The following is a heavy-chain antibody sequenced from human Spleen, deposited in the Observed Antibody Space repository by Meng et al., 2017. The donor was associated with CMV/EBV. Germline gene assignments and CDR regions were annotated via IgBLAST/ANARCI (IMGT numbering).Heavy chain of an antibody. V-gene: IGHV4-61*01. CDR3: ARDLAFCSTGSCYQLYQH. Sequence: VSTNSHYWSWIRQPPGKGLEWLGYISFSGRTNQNPSLKGRVTISVDASKNQFSLKLTSVTAADTAVYYCARDLAFCSTGSCYQLYQHWGQGTLVTVS. D-gene: IGHD2-15*01. J-gene: IGHJ1*01. CDR2: ISFSGRT. CDR1: VSTNSHY.